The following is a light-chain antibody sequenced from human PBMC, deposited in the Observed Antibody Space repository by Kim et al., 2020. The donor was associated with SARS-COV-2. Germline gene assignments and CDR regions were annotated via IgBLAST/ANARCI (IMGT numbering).Light chain of an antibody. J-gene: IGLJ3*02. CDR3: NSRDTSGTHLL. CDR2: DKN. Sequence: SSELTQDPAVSVALGQTVRITCQGDGLRTIYANWFQQKPRQAPLLVIYDKNNRPSGIPDRFSGSSSGSTASLTITGAQAEDVADYYCNSRDTSGTHLLFGGGTQLTVL. V-gene: IGLV3-19*01. CDR1: GLRTIY.